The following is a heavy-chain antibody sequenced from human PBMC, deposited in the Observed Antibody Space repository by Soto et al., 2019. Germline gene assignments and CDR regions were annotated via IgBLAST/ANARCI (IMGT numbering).Heavy chain of an antibody. CDR3: ATQEVGGSYVYTFDP. CDR1: GGSISTSSYY. Sequence: PSETLSLTFTFSGGSISTSSYYWGWIRQPPGKGLEWIGSIYYSGSTYYNPSLKSRVTISVDTSKNHFSLKLSSVTAADTAVYYCATQEVGGSYVYTFDPWGQGTLVTVS. J-gene: IGHJ5*02. V-gene: IGHV4-39*02. D-gene: IGHD1-26*01. CDR2: IYYSGST.